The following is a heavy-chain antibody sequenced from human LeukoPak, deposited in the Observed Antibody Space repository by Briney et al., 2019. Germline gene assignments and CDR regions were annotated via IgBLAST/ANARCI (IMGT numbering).Heavy chain of an antibody. CDR3: VRESSFDI. J-gene: IGHJ3*02. V-gene: IGHV3-48*01. CDR1: GFTFDDYG. Sequence: GGSLRLSCAASGFTFDDYGMSWVRQAPGKGLEWVSYISDIGSKVYYAESVKGRFTISRDNAKNSLYLQMNSLRAEDTAVYYCVRESSFDIWGQGTMVTVSS. CDR2: ISDIGSKV.